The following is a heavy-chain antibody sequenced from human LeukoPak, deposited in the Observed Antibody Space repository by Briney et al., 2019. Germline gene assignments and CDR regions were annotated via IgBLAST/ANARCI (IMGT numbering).Heavy chain of an antibody. D-gene: IGHD6-19*01. J-gene: IGHJ4*02. V-gene: IGHV3-30*18. CDR1: GFTFSSYA. CDR2: ISYDGSNK. CDR3: AKARRNYSSGWYPFDY. Sequence: GGSLRLSCAASGFTFSSYAMSWVRQAPGKGLEWVAVISYDGSNKYYADSVKGRFTISRDNSKNTLYLQMNSLRAEDTAVYYCAKARRNYSSGWYPFDYWGQGTLVTVSS.